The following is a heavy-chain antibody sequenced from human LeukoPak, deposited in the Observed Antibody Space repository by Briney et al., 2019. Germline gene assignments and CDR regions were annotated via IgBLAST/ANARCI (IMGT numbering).Heavy chain of an antibody. CDR2: INWNGGST. D-gene: IGHD1-26*01. Sequence: GGSLRLSCAASGFTFDDYGMSWVRQAPGKGLEWVSGINWNGGSTGCADSVKGRFTISRDNAKNSLHLQMNSLRAEDTALYYCARQVGARWFDPWGQGTLVTVSS. V-gene: IGHV3-20*04. CDR3: ARQVGARWFDP. J-gene: IGHJ5*02. CDR1: GFTFDDYG.